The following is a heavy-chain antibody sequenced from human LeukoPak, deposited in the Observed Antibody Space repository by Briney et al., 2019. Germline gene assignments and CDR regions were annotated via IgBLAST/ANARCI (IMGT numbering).Heavy chain of an antibody. CDR2: INHSGST. CDR3: AQAPWLELHLFDP. CDR1: GGSFSGYY. V-gene: IGHV4-34*01. D-gene: IGHD1-7*01. J-gene: IGHJ5*02. Sequence: SETLSLTCAVYGGSFSGYYWSWIRQPPGKGLEWIGEINHSGSTNYNPSLKSRVTISVDTSENQFSLKLSSVTAADTAVYYCAQAPWLELHLFDPWGQGTLVTVSS.